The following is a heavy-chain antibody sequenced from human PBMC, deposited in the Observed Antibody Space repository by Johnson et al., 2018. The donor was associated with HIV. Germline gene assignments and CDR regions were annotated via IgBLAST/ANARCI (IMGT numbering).Heavy chain of an antibody. V-gene: IGHV3-30*14. CDR3: ARTDYGDYNDAFDI. J-gene: IGHJ3*02. CDR1: GFTFSSYA. CDR2: ITWNGGTT. D-gene: IGHD4-17*01. Sequence: QVQLVESGGGVVQPGRSLRLSCAASGFTFSSYAMHWVRQAPGKGLEWVCGITWNGGTTGYADSVKGRFTISRDNSKNTLYLQMNSLRAEDTAVYYCARTDYGDYNDAFDIWGQGTMVTVSS.